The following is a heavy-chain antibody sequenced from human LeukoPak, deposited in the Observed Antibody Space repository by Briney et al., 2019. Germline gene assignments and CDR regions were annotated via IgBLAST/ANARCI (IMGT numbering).Heavy chain of an antibody. D-gene: IGHD3-10*01. J-gene: IGHJ4*02. Sequence: PSETLSLTCTVSGGSISSYYWSWIRQPAGKGLEWIGRIYTSGSTNYNPSLKSRVNMSVDTSKNQFSLKLSSVTAADTAVYYCARDLVSGYYGSGSYSYYFDYWGQGTLVTVSS. CDR2: IYTSGST. V-gene: IGHV4-4*07. CDR3: ARDLVSGYYGSGSYSYYFDY. CDR1: GGSISSYY.